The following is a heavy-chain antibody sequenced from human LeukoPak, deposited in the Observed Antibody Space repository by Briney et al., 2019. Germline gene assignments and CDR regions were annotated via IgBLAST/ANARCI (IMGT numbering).Heavy chain of an antibody. CDR2: ISAYNGNT. CDR1: GYTFTSYG. V-gene: IGHV1-18*01. D-gene: IGHD3-3*01. Sequence: ASVKVSCKASGYTFTSYGISWVRQAPGQGLEWMGWISAYNGNTNYAQKLQGRVTMTTDTSTSTAYMELRSLRSDDTAVYYCARSKRFLEWLLPLDYWGQGTLVTVSS. J-gene: IGHJ4*02. CDR3: ARSKRFLEWLLPLDY.